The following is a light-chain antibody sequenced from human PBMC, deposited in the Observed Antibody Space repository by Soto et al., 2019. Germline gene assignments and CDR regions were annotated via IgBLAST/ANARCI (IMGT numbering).Light chain of an antibody. CDR2: GAS. CDR3: QQYNDWPPYT. J-gene: IGKJ2*01. Sequence: EIVMTQSPATLSVSPGERATLSCRASQSVSTNVAWFQQKPGQAPRLLIYGASTRVSGIPARFSGSGSGTEFTLTISSLQSEDFAGYYCQQYNDWPPYTFGQGTKLEIK. V-gene: IGKV3-15*01. CDR1: QSVSTN.